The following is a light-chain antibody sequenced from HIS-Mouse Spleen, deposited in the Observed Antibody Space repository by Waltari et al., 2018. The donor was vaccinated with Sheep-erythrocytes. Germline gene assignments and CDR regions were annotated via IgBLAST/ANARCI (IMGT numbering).Light chain of an antibody. CDR2: EGS. J-gene: IGLJ3*02. CDR3: CSYAGSFWV. CDR1: SSDVGSYNL. V-gene: IGLV2-23*01. Sequence: QSALTQPASVSGSPGQSITISCTGTSSDVGSYNLVSWYQQHPGKAPKLMIYEGSKRPLGVSNRFSGSKSGNTASLTISGLQAEDEADYYCCSYAGSFWVFGGGTKLTVL.